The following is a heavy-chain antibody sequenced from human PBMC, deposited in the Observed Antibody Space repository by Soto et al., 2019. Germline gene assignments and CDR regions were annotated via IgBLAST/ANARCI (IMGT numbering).Heavy chain of an antibody. CDR1: GYSISSGYY. J-gene: IGHJ4*02. Sequence: WETLSLTCAVSGYSISSGYYWGWIRQPPGKGLEWIGSIYHSGSTYYNPSLKSRVTISVDTSKNQFSLKLSSVTAADTAVYYCARGRNYYDSVIGFDYWGQGTLVTVS. CDR3: ARGRNYYDSVIGFDY. CDR2: IYHSGST. D-gene: IGHD3-22*01. V-gene: IGHV4-38-2*01.